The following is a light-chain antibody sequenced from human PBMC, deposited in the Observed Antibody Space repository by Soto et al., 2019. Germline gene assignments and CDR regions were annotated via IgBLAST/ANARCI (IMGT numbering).Light chain of an antibody. CDR3: QSYDSSLSGVL. V-gene: IGLV1-40*01. Sequence: QSVLTQPPSVSGAPGQRVTISCTGSSSNIGATYDVHWYQQFPGTAPRLLIYANSNRPSGVPDRFSGSKSGTSASLAITGLQAEDEADYYCQSYDSSLSGVLFGGGTKLTVL. J-gene: IGLJ2*01. CDR2: ANS. CDR1: SSNIGATYD.